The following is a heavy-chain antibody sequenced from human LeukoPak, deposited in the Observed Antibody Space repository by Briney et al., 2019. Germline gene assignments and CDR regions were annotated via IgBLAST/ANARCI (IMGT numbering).Heavy chain of an antibody. J-gene: IGHJ4*02. D-gene: IGHD3-22*01. CDR3: VKDLSYESSGSVFEY. CDR1: GFTFEDYT. V-gene: IGHV3-43*01. CDR2: NWHGTT. Sequence: GGSLRLSCAASGFTFEDYTMHWVRQAPGKTLEWVSLNWHGTTYYRDSLKGRFTISRDNSKDSLYLQINTLRSEDTAFYYCVKDLSYESSGSVFEYWGQGTLVTVSS.